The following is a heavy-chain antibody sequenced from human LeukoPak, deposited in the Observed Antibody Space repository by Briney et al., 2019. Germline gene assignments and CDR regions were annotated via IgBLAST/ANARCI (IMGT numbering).Heavy chain of an antibody. V-gene: IGHV4-39*07. CDR3: ARGNSGYYYSGFSY. J-gene: IGHJ4*02. D-gene: IGHD3-22*01. CDR1: GVSISSSNSY. Sequence: PSETLSLTCTVSGVSISSSNSYWGWIRQPPGKGLEWIGSIYYSGGTYYNPSLKSRVTISIDTSKNQFSLKLSSVTAADTAVYYCARGNSGYYYSGFSYWGQGTLVTVSS. CDR2: IYYSGGT.